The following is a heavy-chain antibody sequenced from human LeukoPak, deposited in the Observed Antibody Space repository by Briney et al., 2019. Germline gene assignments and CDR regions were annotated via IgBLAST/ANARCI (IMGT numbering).Heavy chain of an antibody. Sequence: GGSLRLSCAASGFTFSSYSMNWVRQAPGKGLEWVSSISSSSSYIYYADSVKGRFTISRDNAKNSLYLQMNSLRAEDTAVYYCASRTADTAMSYWGQGTLVTVSS. D-gene: IGHD5-18*01. CDR3: ASRTADTAMSY. CDR1: GFTFSSYS. J-gene: IGHJ4*02. CDR2: ISSSSSYI. V-gene: IGHV3-21*01.